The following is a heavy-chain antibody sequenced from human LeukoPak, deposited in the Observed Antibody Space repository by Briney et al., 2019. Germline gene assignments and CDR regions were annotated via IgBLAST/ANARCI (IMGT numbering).Heavy chain of an antibody. D-gene: IGHD5-18*01. CDR1: GGSISSYY. V-gene: IGHV4-59*01. Sequence: SETLSLTCTVSGGSISSYYWSWIRQPPGKGLEWIGYIYYSGSTNYNPSLKSRVTISVDTSKNQFSLKLSSVTAADTAVYYCAGGYSYGPLRYYYYGMDVWGQGTTVTVSS. CDR3: AGGYSYGPLRYYYYGMDV. CDR2: IYYSGST. J-gene: IGHJ6*02.